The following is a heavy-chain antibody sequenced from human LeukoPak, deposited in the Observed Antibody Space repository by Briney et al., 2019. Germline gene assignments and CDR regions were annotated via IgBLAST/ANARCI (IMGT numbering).Heavy chain of an antibody. CDR2: IWYDGSNK. Sequence: GRSLRLSCAASGFTFSSYGMHWVRQAPGKGLEWVAVIWYDGSNKYYADSVKGRFTISRDNSRNTLYLQMNSLRAEDTAVYYCARDGIVGSPLFKFDYWGQGTLVTVFS. CDR1: GFTFSSYG. CDR3: ARDGIVGSPLFKFDY. V-gene: IGHV3-30*19. J-gene: IGHJ4*02. D-gene: IGHD1-26*01.